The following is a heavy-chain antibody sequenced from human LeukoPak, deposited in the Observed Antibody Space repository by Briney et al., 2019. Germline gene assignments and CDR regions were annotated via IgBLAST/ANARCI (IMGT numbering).Heavy chain of an antibody. V-gene: IGHV3-48*01. CDR3: AKVILVGYGMDV. CDR1: GFTFRIFG. D-gene: IGHD2-8*02. J-gene: IGHJ6*04. Sequence: GGSLRLSCAASGFTFRIFGMNWVRQAPGKGLGWVSYISGSSTLTYYADSVKGRFTNSRDNAKNSLSLQLNSLRGKDTAVYFCAKVILVGYGMDVGGEGTTVTVSS. CDR2: ISGSSTLT.